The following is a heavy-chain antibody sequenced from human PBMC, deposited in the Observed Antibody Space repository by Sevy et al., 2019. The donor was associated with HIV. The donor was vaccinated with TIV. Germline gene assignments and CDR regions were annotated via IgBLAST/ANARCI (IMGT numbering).Heavy chain of an antibody. CDR2: INNGGST. J-gene: IGHJ4*02. CDR1: GLTFSNYA. V-gene: IGHV3-23*01. Sequence: GGSLRLSCGASGLTFSNYAMSWLRQAPGKGPEWVSGINNGGSTYYADSVKGRFTISRDNSKKMVFLQMNSLRAEDTAVYYSASGDTTMITDLDYWGQRALVTVSS. CDR3: ASGDTTMITDLDY. D-gene: IGHD5-18*01.